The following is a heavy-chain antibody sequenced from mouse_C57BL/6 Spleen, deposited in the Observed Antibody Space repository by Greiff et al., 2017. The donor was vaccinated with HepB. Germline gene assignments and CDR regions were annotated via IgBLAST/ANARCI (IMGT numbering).Heavy chain of an antibody. Sequence: QVQLQQPGAELVKPGASVKLSCKASGYTFTSYWMHWVKQRTGQGLEWIGMIHPNSGSTNYNEKFKSKATLTVDKSSSTAYMQLSSLTSEDSAVYYCARRTRDYFDYWGQGTTLTVSS. CDR1: GYTFTSYW. J-gene: IGHJ2*01. V-gene: IGHV1-64*01. CDR2: IHPNSGST. CDR3: ARRTRDYFDY.